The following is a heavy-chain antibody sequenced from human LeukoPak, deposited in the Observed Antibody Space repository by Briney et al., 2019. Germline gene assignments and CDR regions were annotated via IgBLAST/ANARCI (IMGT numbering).Heavy chain of an antibody. CDR3: ATHQDAFDI. CDR1: GRSISNSDSYF. V-gene: IGHV4-39*01. CDR2: ISYSGST. Sequence: SETLSLTCTVSGRSISNSDSYFWAWIRQPPGKGLEWIASISYSGSTYYNPSLKSRVTISIDTSKNQFFLNLSSVSAADTAVFYCATHQDAFDIWGQGTMATVSS. J-gene: IGHJ3*02.